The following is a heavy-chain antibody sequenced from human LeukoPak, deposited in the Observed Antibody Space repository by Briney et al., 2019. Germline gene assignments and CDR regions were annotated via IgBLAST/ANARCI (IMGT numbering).Heavy chain of an antibody. V-gene: IGHV1-8*01. CDR2: MNPNSGNT. Sequence: GASVKVSCKASGYTFTSYDINWVRQATGQGLEWMGWMNPNSGNTGYAQKFQGRVTMTEDTSTDTAYMELSSLRSEDTAVYYCATRGFTKFQWQDYWGQGTLVTVSS. D-gene: IGHD6-19*01. CDR1: GYTFTSYD. J-gene: IGHJ4*02. CDR3: ATRGFTKFQWQDY.